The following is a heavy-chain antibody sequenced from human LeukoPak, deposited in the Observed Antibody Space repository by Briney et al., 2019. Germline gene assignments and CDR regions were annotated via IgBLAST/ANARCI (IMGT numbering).Heavy chain of an antibody. J-gene: IGHJ4*02. CDR1: GYTFTGYY. V-gene: IGHV1-2*02. Sequence: ASVKVSCKASGYTFTGYYMHWVRQAPGQGLEWMGWINPNSGGTNYAQKFQGRVTMTRDTSISTAYMELSRLRPDDTAVYYCARDDGGDIVVAYYFDYWGQGTLVTVSS. CDR2: INPNSGGT. CDR3: ARDDGGDIVVAYYFDY. D-gene: IGHD2-15*01.